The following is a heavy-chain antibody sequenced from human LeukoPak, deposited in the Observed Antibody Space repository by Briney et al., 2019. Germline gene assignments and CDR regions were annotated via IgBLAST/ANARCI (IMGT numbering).Heavy chain of an antibody. D-gene: IGHD5-18*01. J-gene: IGHJ4*02. CDR1: GFTFSSYW. Sequence: PGGSLRLSCAASGFTFSSYWMSWVRQAPGKGLEWVANIKEDGSDIYYVDSVKGRFTISRDNAKNSLYLEMNSLRGEDTALYYCSRCEYNYGWACFDYWGQGTLVTVSS. CDR2: IKEDGSDI. CDR3: SRCEYNYGWACFDY. V-gene: IGHV3-7*03.